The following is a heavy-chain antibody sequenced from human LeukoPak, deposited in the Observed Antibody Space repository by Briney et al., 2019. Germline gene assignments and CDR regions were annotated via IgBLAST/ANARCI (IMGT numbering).Heavy chain of an antibody. V-gene: IGHV1-69*05. J-gene: IGHJ6*03. CDR3: AGGDPFNYYLDV. Sequence: ASVKVSCKASGGTFSGYAISWVRQAPGQGIEWMGGLIPLFGTTNCTRRFQGRITISTDESTTTAYMELSGLTFEDTAVYYCAGGDPFNYYLDVWGRGTTVSV. D-gene: IGHD4-17*01. CDR1: GGTFSGYA. CDR2: LIPLFGTT.